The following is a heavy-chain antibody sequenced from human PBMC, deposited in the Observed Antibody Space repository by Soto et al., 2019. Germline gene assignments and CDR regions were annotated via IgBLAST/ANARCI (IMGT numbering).Heavy chain of an antibody. V-gene: IGHV1-2*04. CDR2: INPNSGGT. J-gene: IGHJ6*02. CDR3: ATSLSSDIVVSRGSGTKNYYYAMDV. D-gene: IGHD2-2*01. CDR1: GYTFTGYY. Sequence: ASVKVSCKASGYTFTGYYMHWVRQAPGQGLEWMGWINPNSGGTNYAQKFQGWVTMTRDTSISTAYMELSRLRSDDTAVYYCATSLSSDIVVSRGSGTKNYYYAMDVRGQGTTVTVSS.